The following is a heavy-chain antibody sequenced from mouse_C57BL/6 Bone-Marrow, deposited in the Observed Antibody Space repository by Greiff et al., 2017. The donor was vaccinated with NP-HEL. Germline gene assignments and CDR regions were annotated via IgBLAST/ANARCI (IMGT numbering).Heavy chain of an antibody. CDR2: IDPSDSET. CDR1: GYTFTSYW. J-gene: IGHJ1*03. D-gene: IGHD4-1*01. Sequence: QVQLQQPGAELVRPGSSVKLSCKASGYTFTSYWMHWVKQRPIQGLEWIGNIDPSDSETHYNQKFKDKATLTVDKSSSTAYMQLSSLTSEDSAVYSCARGLTGYWYFDVWGTGTTVTVSS. V-gene: IGHV1-52*01. CDR3: ARGLTGYWYFDV.